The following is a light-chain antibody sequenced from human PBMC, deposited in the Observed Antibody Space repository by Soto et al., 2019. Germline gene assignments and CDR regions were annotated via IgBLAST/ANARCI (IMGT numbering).Light chain of an antibody. J-gene: IGKJ4*01. CDR3: HQRSNWPLT. CDR1: QSVSRDH. CDR2: GAS. V-gene: IGKV3-11*01. Sequence: EIVLTQSPGTLSLSPGERATLSRRASQSVSRDHLAWYQQKLGQAPRLLIYGASNRATDIPARFSGSGSGTDFTLTISSLEPEDFATYYCHQRSNWPLTFGGGTKVEIK.